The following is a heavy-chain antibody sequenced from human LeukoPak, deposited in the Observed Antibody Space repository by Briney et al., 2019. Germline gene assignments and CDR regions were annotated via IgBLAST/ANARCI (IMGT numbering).Heavy chain of an antibody. CDR3: ARDFFPVVDSTWYEIGY. CDR2: ISYDGSNK. Sequence: PGRSLRLSCAASGFTFSSYGMHWVRQAPGKGLEWVAVISYDGSNKYYVDSVRGRFTISRDNSRNTLYLQMDSLRSEDTAVYYCARDFFPVVDSTWYEIGYWGQGTLVTVSS. V-gene: IGHV3-30*03. D-gene: IGHD2-21*01. J-gene: IGHJ4*02. CDR1: GFTFSSYG.